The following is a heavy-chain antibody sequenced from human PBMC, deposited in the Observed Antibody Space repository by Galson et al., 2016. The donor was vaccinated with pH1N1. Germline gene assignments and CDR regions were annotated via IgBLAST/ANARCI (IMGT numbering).Heavy chain of an antibody. CDR3: ATEEKATSGERALEE. CDR1: GFILSELS. CDR2: YDPQDLET. V-gene: IGHV1-24*01. Sequence: SVKVSCKVSGFILSELSIHWVRQAPGKGLEWIGGYDPQDLETVNAQKFQGRVTMTGDTIADTAYMELSSLRSEDTAVYYCATEEKATSGERALEERGQGTMVTVSS. D-gene: IGHD7-27*01. J-gene: IGHJ3*01.